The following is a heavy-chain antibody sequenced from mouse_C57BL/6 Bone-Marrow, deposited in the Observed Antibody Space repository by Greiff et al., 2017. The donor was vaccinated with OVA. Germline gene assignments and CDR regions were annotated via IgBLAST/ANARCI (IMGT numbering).Heavy chain of an antibody. CDR1: GFTFSDYY. CDR3: ARPLYGNYGGFAY. CDR2: ISNGGGST. D-gene: IGHD2-1*01. V-gene: IGHV5-12*01. Sequence: EVKVVESGGGLVQPGGSLKLSCAASGFTFSDYYMYWVRQTPEKRLEWVAYISNGGGSTYYPDTVKGRFTISRDNAKNTLYLQMSRLKSEDTAMYYCARPLYGNYGGFAYWGQGTLVTVSA. J-gene: IGHJ3*01.